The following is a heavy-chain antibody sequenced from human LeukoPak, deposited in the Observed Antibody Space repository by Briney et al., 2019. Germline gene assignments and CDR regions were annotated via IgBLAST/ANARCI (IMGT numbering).Heavy chain of an antibody. J-gene: IGHJ6*02. CDR1: GYTFTSYY. CDR2: MNPNSDNT. V-gene: IGHV1-8*02. Sequence: ASVKVSCKASGYTFTSYYMHWVRQAPGQGLEWMGWMNPNSDNTGYAQKFQGRVTMTRNTSISTAYMELSSLRFDDTAVYYCARGNGMDVWGQGTTVTVS. CDR3: ARGNGMDV.